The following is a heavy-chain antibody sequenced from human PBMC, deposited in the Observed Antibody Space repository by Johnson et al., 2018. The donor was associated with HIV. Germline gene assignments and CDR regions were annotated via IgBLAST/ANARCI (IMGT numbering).Heavy chain of an antibody. J-gene: IGHJ3*02. CDR1: GFTFSSYA. CDR2: ISVDGSNK. CDR3: AKDLGSNKDDEWATDYYDLSIAYPVPDPRAVVGAFDI. V-gene: IGHV3-30*04. D-gene: IGHD3-16*01. Sequence: QVQLVESGGGVVQPGRSLRLSCAASGFTFSSYAMHWVRQAPGKGLEWVTVISVDGSNKYYAESVKGRFTITRDTYKNTLYRQLQRLRVEDTAGYFCAKDLGSNKDDEWATDYYDLSIAYPVPDPRAVVGAFDIWCQGTMVSVSS.